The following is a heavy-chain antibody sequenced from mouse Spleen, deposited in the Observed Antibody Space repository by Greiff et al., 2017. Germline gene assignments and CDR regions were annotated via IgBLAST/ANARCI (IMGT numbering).Heavy chain of an antibody. Sequence: VKLVESGPELVKPGASVKISCKASGYSFTSYYIHWVKQRPGQGLEWIGWIYPGSGNTKYNEKFKGKATLTADTSSSTAYMQLSSLTSEDSAVYYCARAHYDYWGQGTTLTVSS. CDR1: GYSFTSYY. V-gene: IGHV1-66*01. CDR3: ARAHYDY. CDR2: IYPGSGNT. J-gene: IGHJ2*01.